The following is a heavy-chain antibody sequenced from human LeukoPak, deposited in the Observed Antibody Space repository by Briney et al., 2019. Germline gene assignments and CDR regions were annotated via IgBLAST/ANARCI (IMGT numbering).Heavy chain of an antibody. CDR3: ARKGYYDSLDY. J-gene: IGHJ4*02. CDR1: GFTFSSYG. V-gene: IGHV3-33*01. Sequence: GGSLRLSCAASGFTFSSYGMHWVRQAPGKGLEWVAVIWYDGSNKYYADSVKGRFTISRDNSKNTLYLQMNSLRAEDTAVYYCARKGYYDSLDYWGQGTLVTISS. D-gene: IGHD3-22*01. CDR2: IWYDGSNK.